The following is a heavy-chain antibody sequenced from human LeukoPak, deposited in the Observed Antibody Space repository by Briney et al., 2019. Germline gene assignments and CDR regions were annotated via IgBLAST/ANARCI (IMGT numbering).Heavy chain of an antibody. CDR3: ARIPENSYYFGY. Sequence: GGSLRLSCAASGFTFSDYYMAWIRQPPGKGLEWISYISYSSTYTNYADSVKGRFTISRDDARNSVFLQMNSLRAEDTAVYYCARIPENSYYFGYWGPGSLVTVSS. CDR2: ISYSSTYT. CDR1: GFTFSDYY. J-gene: IGHJ4*02. D-gene: IGHD2/OR15-2a*01. V-gene: IGHV3-11*03.